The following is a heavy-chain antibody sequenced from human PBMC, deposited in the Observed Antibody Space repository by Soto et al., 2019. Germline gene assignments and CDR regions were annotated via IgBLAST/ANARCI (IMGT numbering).Heavy chain of an antibody. Sequence: SETLSLTCPVSSDSMTSYYWTWIRQPPGKGLECIGYIYHSGITNYNPSLKSRVTISLDTSKNQFSLRLSSVTAADTAMYYCARQGDYFESGGYYRHFDSWGHGTLVTVSS. CDR3: ARQGDYFESGGYYRHFDS. V-gene: IGHV4-59*01. D-gene: IGHD3-22*01. J-gene: IGHJ4*01. CDR1: SDSMTSYY. CDR2: IYHSGIT.